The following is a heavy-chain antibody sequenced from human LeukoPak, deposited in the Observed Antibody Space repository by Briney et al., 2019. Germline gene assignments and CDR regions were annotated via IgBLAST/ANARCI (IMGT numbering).Heavy chain of an antibody. CDR3: ARDYRGDGYNLEY. V-gene: IGHV1-69*13. CDR1: GGTFSSYA. J-gene: IGHJ4*02. CDR2: IIPIFGTA. D-gene: IGHD5-24*01. Sequence: GASVKVSCKASGGTFSSYAISWVRQAPGQGLEWMGGIIPIFGTANYAQKFQGRVTITADESTSTAYMELSSLRSEDTAAYYCARDYRGDGYNLEYWGQGTLVTVSS.